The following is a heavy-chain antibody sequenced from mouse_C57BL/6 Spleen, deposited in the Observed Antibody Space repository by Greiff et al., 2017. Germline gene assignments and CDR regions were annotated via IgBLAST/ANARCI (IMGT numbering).Heavy chain of an antibody. D-gene: IGHD1-1*01. CDR3: AITTVVAFDY. CDR1: GYAFSSSW. J-gene: IGHJ2*01. V-gene: IGHV1-82*01. Sequence: LLESGPELVKPGASVKISCKASGYAFSSSWMNWVKQRPGKGLEWIGRIYPGDGDTNYNGKFKGKATLTADKSSSTAYMQLSSLTSEDSAVYFCAITTVVAFDYWGQGTTLTVSS. CDR2: IYPGDGDT.